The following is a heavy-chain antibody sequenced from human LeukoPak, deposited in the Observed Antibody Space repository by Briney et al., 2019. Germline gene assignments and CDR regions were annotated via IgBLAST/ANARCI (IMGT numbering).Heavy chain of an antibody. CDR3: ARGTSGLATTNDY. D-gene: IGHD3/OR15-3a*01. J-gene: IGHJ4*02. Sequence: GASVKVSCKASGYTFTSYAMNWVRQAPGQGLEWMGWINTNTGNPTYVQGFTGRFVFSLDTSVSTAYLQITSLEAEDSAVYYCARGTSGLATTNDYWGQGTLVTVSS. CDR1: GYTFTSYA. V-gene: IGHV7-4-1*02. CDR2: INTNTGNP.